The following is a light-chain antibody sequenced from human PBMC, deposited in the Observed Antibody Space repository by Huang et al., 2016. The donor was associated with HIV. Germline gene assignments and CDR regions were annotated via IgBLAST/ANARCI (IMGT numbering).Light chain of an antibody. CDR3: QHYGSPPWT. CDR1: QRISSRF. Sequence: EIVLTQSPGTLSLSPGERATLSCRASQRISSRFVSWYQQNPGQTPRLLIYGASNRATGIPDRFRGSGSGTDFTLTISRLEPEDFAVYYCQHYGSPPWTFGQGTKVEIK. J-gene: IGKJ1*01. CDR2: GAS. V-gene: IGKV3-20*01.